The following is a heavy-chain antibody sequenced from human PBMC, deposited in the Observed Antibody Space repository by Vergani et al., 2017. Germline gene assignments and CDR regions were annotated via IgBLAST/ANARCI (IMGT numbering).Heavy chain of an antibody. CDR1: GYTFTGYY. CDR3: AREPLSSGYNVGHYYGMDV. Sequence: QVQLVQSGAEVKKPGASVKVSCKASGYTFTGYYMHWVRQAPGQGLEWMGWINPNSGGTNYAQKFQGRFTMTRDTSISTAYMELSRLRSDDTAVYYCAREPLSSGYNVGHYYGMDVWGQGTTVTVSS. J-gene: IGHJ6*02. CDR2: INPNSGGT. V-gene: IGHV1-2*02. D-gene: IGHD3-22*01.